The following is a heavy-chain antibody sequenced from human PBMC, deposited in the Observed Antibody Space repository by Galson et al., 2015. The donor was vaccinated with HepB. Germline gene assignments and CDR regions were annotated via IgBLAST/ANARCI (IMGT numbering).Heavy chain of an antibody. J-gene: IGHJ4*02. D-gene: IGHD6-13*01. Sequence: SLRLSCAASGFTFDDYGMHWVRQAPGKGLEWVAVISYDGSNKYYADSVKGRFTISRDNSKNTLYLQMNSLRAEDTAVYYCAKAPLAAAGTDNLFDYWGQGTLVTVSS. CDR1: GFTFDDYG. CDR3: AKAPLAAAGTDNLFDY. V-gene: IGHV3-30*18. CDR2: ISYDGSNK.